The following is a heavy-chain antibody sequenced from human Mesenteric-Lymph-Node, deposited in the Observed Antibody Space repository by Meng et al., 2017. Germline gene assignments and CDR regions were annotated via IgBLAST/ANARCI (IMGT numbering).Heavy chain of an antibody. CDR2: ISSNSYYI. Sequence: EVQLVESGGGLVKPGGSLRLSRAASGFTFSSYSMNWVRQAPGKGLEWVSYISSNSYYISYADSVKGRFTISRDNAKNSVYLQMNSLRAEDTAVYYCAEGSGSYAVAYWGQGTLVTVSS. J-gene: IGHJ4*02. CDR1: GFTFSSYS. V-gene: IGHV3-21*01. D-gene: IGHD1-26*01. CDR3: AEGSGSYAVAY.